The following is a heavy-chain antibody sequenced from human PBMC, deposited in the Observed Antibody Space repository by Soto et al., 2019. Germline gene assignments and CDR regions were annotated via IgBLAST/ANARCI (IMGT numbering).Heavy chain of an antibody. J-gene: IGHJ4*02. D-gene: IGHD1-26*01. CDR3: ASIVGATNFDY. CDR2: IWYDGSNK. V-gene: IGHV3-33*01. Sequence: GGSLRLSCAASGFTFSSYGMHWVRQAPGKGLEWVAVIWYDGSNKYYADSVKGRFTISRDNAKNTLYLQMNSLRAEDTAVYYCASIVGATNFDYWGQGTLVTVSS. CDR1: GFTFSSYG.